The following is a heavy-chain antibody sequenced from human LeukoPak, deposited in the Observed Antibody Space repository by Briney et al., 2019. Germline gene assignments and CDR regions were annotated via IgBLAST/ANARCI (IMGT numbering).Heavy chain of an antibody. V-gene: IGHV3-15*01. CDR2: IKSKSDGGTT. Sequence: GGSLRLSCAASGFAFSNGWMTWVRQAPGKGLEWVGRIKSKSDGGTTDYAAPVKGRFAISRDDSRNTLYLQMDSLKTEDTAAYFCSYYYDSSSYVDYWGQGTLVTVSS. CDR3: SYYYDSSSYVDY. J-gene: IGHJ4*02. CDR1: GFAFSNGW. D-gene: IGHD3-22*01.